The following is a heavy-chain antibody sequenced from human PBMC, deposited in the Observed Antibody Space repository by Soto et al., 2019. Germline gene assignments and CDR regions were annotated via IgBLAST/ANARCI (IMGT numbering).Heavy chain of an antibody. D-gene: IGHD1-1*01. CDR1: GGSISSYY. Sequence: QVQLQESGPGLVKPSETLSLTCTVSGGSISSYYWSWIRQPPGKGLEWIGYIYYSGSTNYNPSLKSRVTISVDTSKNQPSQKLSSVTAADTAVYYCARVWTFHWYFDLWGRGTLVTVSS. CDR2: IYYSGST. J-gene: IGHJ2*01. V-gene: IGHV4-59*01. CDR3: ARVWTFHWYFDL.